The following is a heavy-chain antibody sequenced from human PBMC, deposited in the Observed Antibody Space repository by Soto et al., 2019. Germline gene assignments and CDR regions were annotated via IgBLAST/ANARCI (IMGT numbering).Heavy chain of an antibody. CDR1: GDSVSSNSAA. J-gene: IGHJ6*02. Sequence: PSPTLSLPCAISGDSVSSNSAAWNWIRQSPSRGLEWLGRTYYRSKWYNDYAVSVKSRITINPDTSKNQFSLQLNSVTPEDTAVYYCARDFPPSYCSSTSCHLNYYYYYGMDVWGQGTTVTVSS. CDR2: TYYRSKWYN. CDR3: ARDFPPSYCSSTSCHLNYYYYYGMDV. V-gene: IGHV6-1*01. D-gene: IGHD2-2*01.